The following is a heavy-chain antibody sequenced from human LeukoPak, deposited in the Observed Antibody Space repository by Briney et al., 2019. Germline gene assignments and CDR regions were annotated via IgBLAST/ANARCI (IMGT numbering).Heavy chain of an antibody. J-gene: IGHJ6*03. CDR2: IYTTGST. Sequence: SETLSLTCTVSGGSINSDIYYWSWIRQPAGKGLEWIGRIYTTGSTNYNPSLKSRVTISVDTSKNQFSLKLSAVTAADTAVYYCARVFGGYDFNYYYYYMDVWGKGTTVTISS. D-gene: IGHD5-12*01. V-gene: IGHV4-61*02. CDR3: ARVFGGYDFNYYYYYMDV. CDR1: GGSINSDIYY.